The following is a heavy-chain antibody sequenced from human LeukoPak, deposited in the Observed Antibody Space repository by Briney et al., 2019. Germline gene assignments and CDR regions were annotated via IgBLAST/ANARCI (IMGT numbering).Heavy chain of an antibody. CDR3: AKDGDSSGWLSS. V-gene: IGHV3-23*01. CDR1: GFTFSSYW. Sequence: GGSLRLSCAASGFTFSSYWMSWVRQAPGKGLEWVSAISGSGGSTYYADSVKGRFTISRDNSKNTLYLQMNSLRAEDTAVYYCAKDGDSSGWLSSWGQGTLVTVSS. J-gene: IGHJ4*02. D-gene: IGHD6-19*01. CDR2: ISGSGGST.